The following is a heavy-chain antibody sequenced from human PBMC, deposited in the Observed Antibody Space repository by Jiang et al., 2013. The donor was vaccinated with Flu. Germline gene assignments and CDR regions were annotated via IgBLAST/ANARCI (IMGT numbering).Heavy chain of an antibody. D-gene: IGHD3-10*01. J-gene: IGHJ5*02. CDR2: IYHSGST. CDR3: AREQTGDYYGSGSYFEAWFDP. V-gene: IGHV4-4*02. CDR1: GGSISSSNW. Sequence: GSGLVKPSGTLSLTCAVSGGSISSSNWWSWVRQPPGKGLEWIGEIYHSGSTNYNPSLKSRVTISVDKSKNQFSLKLSSVTAADTAVYYCAREQTGDYYGSGSYFEAWFDPWGQGTLVTVSS.